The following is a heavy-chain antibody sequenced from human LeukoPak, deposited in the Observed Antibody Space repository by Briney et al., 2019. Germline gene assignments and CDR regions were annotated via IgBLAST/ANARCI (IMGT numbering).Heavy chain of an antibody. CDR1: GFTFSSYA. Sequence: GGSLRLSCAASGFTFSSYAMSWVRQAPGKGLEWVSGISASGGSTYYADSVKGRFTISRDNSKNTLYLQMNSLRAEDTAVYYCAKDRELDTAMGVFDYWGQGTLVTVSS. CDR2: ISASGGST. V-gene: IGHV3-23*01. D-gene: IGHD5-18*01. CDR3: AKDRELDTAMGVFDY. J-gene: IGHJ4*02.